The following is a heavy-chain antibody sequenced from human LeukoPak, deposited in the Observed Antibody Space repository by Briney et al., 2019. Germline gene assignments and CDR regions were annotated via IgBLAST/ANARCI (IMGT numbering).Heavy chain of an antibody. V-gene: IGHV4-61*02. CDR1: GGSISIGSYY. Sequence: SETLSLTCSVSGGSISIGSYYWSWIRQPAGRGLEWIGRIYTSGSTNYNPSLKSRVTISVDTSKNQFSLKLSSVTAADTAVYYCARGPGLYYYYYMDVWGKGTTVTVSS. CDR3: ARGPGLYYYYYMDV. J-gene: IGHJ6*03. CDR2: IYTSGST.